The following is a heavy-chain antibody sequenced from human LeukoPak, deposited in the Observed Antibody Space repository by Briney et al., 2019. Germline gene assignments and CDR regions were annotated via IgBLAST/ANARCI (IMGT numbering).Heavy chain of an antibody. CDR3: ARGWYNFDY. CDR1: GYMFYIYA. J-gene: IGHJ4*02. V-gene: IGHV3-23*01. D-gene: IGHD6-19*01. Sequence: GGSLRLSCAPSGYMFYIYAMSWVRHAPGRGLEWVSDINSGERRYYADSVRGRFTISRDNSKNTLYLQMHSLRAEDTAVYFWARGWYNFDYWGQGTLVTVSS. CDR2: INSGERR.